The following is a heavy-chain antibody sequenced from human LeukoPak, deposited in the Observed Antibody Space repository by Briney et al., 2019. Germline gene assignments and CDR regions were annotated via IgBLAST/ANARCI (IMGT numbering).Heavy chain of an antibody. V-gene: IGHV4-39*01. Sequence: SETLSLTCTVSGGSISSSSYYWGWIRQPPGKGLEWIGSIYYSGSTYYNPSLKSRVTISVDTSKNQFSLKLSSVTAADTAVYYCARQDYYDSSGYQIHNWFDPWGQGTLVAVSS. D-gene: IGHD3-22*01. CDR3: ARQDYYDSSGYQIHNWFDP. CDR2: IYYSGST. J-gene: IGHJ5*02. CDR1: GGSISSSSYY.